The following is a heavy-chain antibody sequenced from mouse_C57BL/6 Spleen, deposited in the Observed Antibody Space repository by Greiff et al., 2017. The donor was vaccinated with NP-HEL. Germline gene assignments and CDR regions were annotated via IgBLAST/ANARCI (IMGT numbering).Heavy chain of an antibody. CDR2: IYPGDGDT. V-gene: IGHV1-82*01. D-gene: IGHD3-2*02. J-gene: IGHJ2*01. Sequence: VQLQQSGPELVKPGASVKISCTASGYAFSSSWMNWVQQRPGKGLEWIGRIYPGDGDTNYTGKFKGKATLTADKSSSTAYMQLSSLTSEDSAVYFCARDSSGYHFDYWGQGTTLTVSS. CDR1: GYAFSSSW. CDR3: ARDSSGYHFDY.